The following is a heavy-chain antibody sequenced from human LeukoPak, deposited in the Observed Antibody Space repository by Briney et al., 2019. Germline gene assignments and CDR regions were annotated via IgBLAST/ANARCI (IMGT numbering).Heavy chain of an antibody. CDR3: ATVGYSSGWYEFDY. J-gene: IGHJ4*02. CDR2: FDLEDGET. D-gene: IGHD6-19*01. Sequence: ASVKVSCKVSGYTLTELSMHWVRQAPGKGREWMGGFDLEDGETIYAQKFQGRVTMTEDTSTDTAYMEMSRLRSEDTAVYYCATVGYSSGWYEFDYWGQGTLVTVSS. CDR1: GYTLTELS. V-gene: IGHV1-24*01.